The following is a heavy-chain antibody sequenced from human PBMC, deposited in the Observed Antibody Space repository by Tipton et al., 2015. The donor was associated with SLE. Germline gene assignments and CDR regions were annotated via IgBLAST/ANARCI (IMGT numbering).Heavy chain of an antibody. Sequence: SGFTFSNYGMHWVRQAPGKGLEWVAAIWFDVSNEYYADSVKGRFTISRDSSKNTLYLQMNSLRAEDTAVYYCASAVDTAAENYYYYYLDVWGKGTTVTVSS. V-gene: IGHV3-33*01. CDR1: GFTFSNYG. D-gene: IGHD5-18*01. J-gene: IGHJ6*03. CDR3: ASAVDTAAENYYYYYLDV. CDR2: IWFDVSNE.